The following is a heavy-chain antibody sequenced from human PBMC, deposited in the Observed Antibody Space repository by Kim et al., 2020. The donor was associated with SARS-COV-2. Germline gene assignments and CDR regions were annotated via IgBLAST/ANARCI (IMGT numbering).Heavy chain of an antibody. Sequence: GWSLRLSCAASGFTFSSYAMSWVRQAPGKGLEWVSAISGSGGSTYYADSVKGRFTISRDNSKNTLCLQMNSLRAEDTAVYYCAKKGWAIIAARIDFYYWGQGTLVTVSS. J-gene: IGHJ4*02. CDR3: AKKGWAIIAARIDFYY. V-gene: IGHV3-23*01. D-gene: IGHD6-6*01. CDR2: ISGSGGST. CDR1: GFTFSSYA.